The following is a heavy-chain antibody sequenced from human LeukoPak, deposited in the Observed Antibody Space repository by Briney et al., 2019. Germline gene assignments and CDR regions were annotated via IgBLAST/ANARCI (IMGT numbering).Heavy chain of an antibody. V-gene: IGHV1-2*02. CDR1: GYTFTGYY. CDR3: AREEYYYDSSGYYPSHFDY. J-gene: IGHJ4*02. Sequence: ASVKVSCKASGYTFTGYYMHWVRQAPGQGLEWMGWINPNSGGTNYAQKFQGRVTMTRDTSISTAYMELRSLRSDDTAVYYCAREEYYYDSSGYYPSHFDYWGQGTLVTVSS. D-gene: IGHD3-22*01. CDR2: INPNSGGT.